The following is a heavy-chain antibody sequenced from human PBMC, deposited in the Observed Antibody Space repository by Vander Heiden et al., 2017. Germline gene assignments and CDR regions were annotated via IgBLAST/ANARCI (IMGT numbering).Heavy chain of an antibody. V-gene: IGHV5-51*01. J-gene: IGHJ4*02. CDR1: GYSFNTYW. D-gene: IGHD2-8*01. CDR3: VRRTGYCNNGVCYFDY. CDR2: MYPGDSDT. Sequence: EVQLVQSGAEVKKPGESLKISCKGSGYSFNTYWIGWVRQMPGKGLEWMGKMYPGDSDTRYSPSFEGQVTMSADKSSSTAYLQWSSLKASDTAIYYCVRRTGYCNNGVCYFDYWGQGTLVTVSS.